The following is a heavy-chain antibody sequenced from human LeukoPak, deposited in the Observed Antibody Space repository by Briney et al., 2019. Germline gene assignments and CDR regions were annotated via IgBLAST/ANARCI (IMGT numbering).Heavy chain of an antibody. D-gene: IGHD6-19*01. J-gene: IGHJ6*02. CDR1: GITVNSTY. CDR2: AYSDGNT. CDR3: AILFGSGWPGYFYYAMDV. V-gene: IGHV3-66*04. Sequence: PGGSLRLSCAASGITVNSTYISWVRQAPGKGLEWVSVAYSDGNTYYAGSVKGRFTISRDNSKNTLFLQMNSLRAEDTAVYYCAILFGSGWPGYFYYAMDVWGQGTTVAVSS.